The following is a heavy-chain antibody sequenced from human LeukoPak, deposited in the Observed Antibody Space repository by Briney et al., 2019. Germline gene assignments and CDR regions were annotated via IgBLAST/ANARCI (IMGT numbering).Heavy chain of an antibody. J-gene: IGHJ4*02. Sequence: GGSLRLSCAASGFTFSSFAMSWVRQAPGKGLEWVSAISGSGGSTYYADSVKGRFTISRDNSKNTLYLQMNSLRAEDTAVYYCARTVLLYYYDSSGHSDYWGQGTLVTVSS. D-gene: IGHD3-22*01. CDR1: GFTFSSFA. CDR2: ISGSGGST. CDR3: ARTVLLYYYDSSGHSDY. V-gene: IGHV3-23*01.